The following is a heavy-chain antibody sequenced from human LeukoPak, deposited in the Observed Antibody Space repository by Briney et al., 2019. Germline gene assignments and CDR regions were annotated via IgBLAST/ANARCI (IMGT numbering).Heavy chain of an antibody. D-gene: IGHD4-11*01. CDR2: IFSSGST. CDR3: ARAEGAHSAEYFQH. J-gene: IGHJ1*01. Sequence: SETLSLTCTVSGDSLSNYYWTWLRQPGGKGLEWIGRIFSSGSTNYKPSLMSRATMSVDTSKNQFSLKLTSVTAADTAVYYCARAEGAHSAEYFQHWGQGTLVTVSS. V-gene: IGHV4-4*07. CDR1: GDSLSNYY.